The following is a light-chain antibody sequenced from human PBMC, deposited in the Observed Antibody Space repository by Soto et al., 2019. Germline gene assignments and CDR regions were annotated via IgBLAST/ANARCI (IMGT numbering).Light chain of an antibody. J-gene: IGKJ2*01. V-gene: IGKV3D-15*01. CDR2: GAS. Sequence: EIAITQSPDTLSVSPGERATLSCRASQRISNNLAWYQQKPGQAPRLLIYGASTRATGVPARFSGSGSETDFTLTISNLQSEDCAVYYCQHYNNWPPYTFGQGTKLEIK. CDR1: QRISNN. CDR3: QHYNNWPPYT.